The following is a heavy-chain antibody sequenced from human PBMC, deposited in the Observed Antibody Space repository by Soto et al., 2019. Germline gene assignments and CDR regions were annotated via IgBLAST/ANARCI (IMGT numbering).Heavy chain of an antibody. J-gene: IGHJ6*02. D-gene: IGHD6-13*01. CDR3: ASLAGTYYYYYGMDV. Sequence: GASVKVSCKASGGTFSSYTISWVRQAPGQGLEWMGRIIPILGIANYAQKFQGRVTITADKSTSTAYMELSSLRSEDTAVYYCASLAGTYYYYYGMDVWGQGTTVTVSS. V-gene: IGHV1-69*02. CDR2: IIPILGIA. CDR1: GGTFSSYT.